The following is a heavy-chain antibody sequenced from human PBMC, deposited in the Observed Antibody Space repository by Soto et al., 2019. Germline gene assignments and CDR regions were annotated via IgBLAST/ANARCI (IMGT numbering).Heavy chain of an antibody. CDR1: GYTFTSYA. CDR2: INAGNGNT. CDR3: ASPSGYYYVDAPRDY. J-gene: IGHJ4*02. D-gene: IGHD3-22*01. Sequence: ASVKVSCKASGYTFTSYAMHWVRQAPGQRLEWMGWINAGNGNTKYSQKFQGRVTITRDTSASTAYMELSSLRSEDTAVYYCASPSGYYYVDAPRDYWGQGTLVTVSS. V-gene: IGHV1-3*01.